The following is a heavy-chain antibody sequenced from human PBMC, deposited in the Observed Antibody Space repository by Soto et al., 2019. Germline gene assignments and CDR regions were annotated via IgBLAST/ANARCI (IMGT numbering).Heavy chain of an antibody. CDR3: ARFGRMGVDH. D-gene: IGHD3-16*01. V-gene: IGHV4-34*01. CDR2: TNHRGVT. J-gene: IGHJ4*02. Sequence: QVHLQQWGAGLLKPSETLSLSCTVSGASFSEYYWSWSRHPPGKGLEWIGETNHRGVTHSNRSLKSRVTMFVETSKNQFSLRLSSVTAAATGVYFCARFGRMGVDHWGQGTLVIVSS. CDR1: GASFSEYY.